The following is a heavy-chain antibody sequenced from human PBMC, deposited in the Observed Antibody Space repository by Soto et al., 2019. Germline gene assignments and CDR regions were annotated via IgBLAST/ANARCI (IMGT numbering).Heavy chain of an antibody. D-gene: IGHD7-27*01. CDR2: IYYSGST. CDR1: GGSISSYY. V-gene: IGHV4-59*08. CDR3: ARRWGRTFDY. J-gene: IGHJ4*02. Sequence: QVQLQESGPGLVKPSETLSITCTDSGGSISSYYWSWLRQPPGKGLEWIGYIYYSGSTNYNPSLKSRVTISVDTSKNQFSLKLSSVTAADTSVYYCARRWGRTFDYWGQGTLVTGSS.